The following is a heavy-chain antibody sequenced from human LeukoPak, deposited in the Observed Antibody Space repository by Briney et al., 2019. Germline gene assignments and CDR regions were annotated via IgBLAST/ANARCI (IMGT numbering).Heavy chain of an antibody. J-gene: IGHJ4*02. CDR1: GGSISSNNHY. CDR2: IYTSGST. Sequence: PSETLSLTCTVSGGSISSNNHYWSWIRQPAGKGLEWIGRIYTSGSTNYNPSLKSRVTMSVDTSKNQFSLKLSSVTAADTAVYYCAREVPHPTDWGQGTLVTVSS. V-gene: IGHV4-61*02. CDR3: AREVPHPTD. D-gene: IGHD4-11*01.